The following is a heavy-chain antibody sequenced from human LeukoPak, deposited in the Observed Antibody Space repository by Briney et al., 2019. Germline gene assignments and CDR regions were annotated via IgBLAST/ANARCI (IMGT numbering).Heavy chain of an antibody. CDR3: ARDGDYGDYAEDY. V-gene: IGHV3-11*04. Sequence: GGSLRLSCVASGSSLSDYYMSWIRQAPGKGLEWGSYIGSTIYYADSVKGRFTISRDNSKNTLYLQMNSLRAEDTAVYYCARDGDYGDYAEDYWGQGTLFTVSS. D-gene: IGHD4-17*01. CDR2: IGSTI. CDR1: GSSLSDYY. J-gene: IGHJ4*02.